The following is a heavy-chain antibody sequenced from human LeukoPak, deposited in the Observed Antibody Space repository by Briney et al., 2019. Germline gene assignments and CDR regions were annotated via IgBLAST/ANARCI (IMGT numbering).Heavy chain of an antibody. J-gene: IGHJ4*02. CDR3: ARGSRYGDYVFDY. V-gene: IGHV4-31*03. Sequence: SQTLSRTCTVSGGSISSGGYYWSWIRQHPGKGLEWIGYIYYSGSTYYNPSLKSRVTISVDTSKNQFSLKLSSVTAADTAVYYCARGSRYGDYVFDYWGQGTLVTVSS. D-gene: IGHD4-17*01. CDR2: IYYSGST. CDR1: GGSISSGGYY.